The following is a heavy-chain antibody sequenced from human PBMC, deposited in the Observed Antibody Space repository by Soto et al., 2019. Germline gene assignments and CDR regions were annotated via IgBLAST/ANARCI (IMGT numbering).Heavy chain of an antibody. CDR3: ARDLTHQSYFDY. V-gene: IGHV1-69*06. CDR2: IIPIFGTA. J-gene: IGHJ4*02. Sequence: SVKVSCKASGGTFSSYAISWVRQAPGQGLEWMGGIIPIFGTANYAQKFQGRVTITADKSTSTAYMELSSLRSEDTAVYYCARDLTHQSYFDYWGQGTLVTVSS. D-gene: IGHD2-2*01. CDR1: GGTFSSYA.